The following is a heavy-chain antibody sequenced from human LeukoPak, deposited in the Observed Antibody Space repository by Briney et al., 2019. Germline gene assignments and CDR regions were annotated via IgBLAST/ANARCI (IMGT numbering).Heavy chain of an antibody. CDR3: ARDLPYYDFWSGPSGAFDI. V-gene: IGHV4-59*01. Sequence: SETLSLTCAVYGGSFSSYYWSWIRQPPGKGLEWIGYIYYSGSTNYNPSLKSRVTISVDTSKNQFSLKLSSVTAADTAVYYCARDLPYYDFWSGPSGAFDIWGQGTMVTVSS. J-gene: IGHJ3*02. CDR2: IYYSGST. CDR1: GGSFSSYY. D-gene: IGHD3-3*01.